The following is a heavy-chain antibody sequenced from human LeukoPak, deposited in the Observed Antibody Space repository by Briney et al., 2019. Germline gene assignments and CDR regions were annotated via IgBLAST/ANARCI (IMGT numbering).Heavy chain of an antibody. J-gene: IGHJ5*02. CDR3: ARVWYYGSGSYYSIVPNWFDP. D-gene: IGHD3-10*01. V-gene: IGHV4-34*01. CDR2: INHSGSN. Sequence: SDTLSLTCALDGGSLIGYYWSWIRHPPGKGLEWIGEINHSGSNNYNPFLKSRVTISVDTSKNQFSLKLSSVTAADTAVYYCARVWYYGSGSYYSIVPNWFDPWGQGTLVTVSS. CDR1: GGSLIGYY.